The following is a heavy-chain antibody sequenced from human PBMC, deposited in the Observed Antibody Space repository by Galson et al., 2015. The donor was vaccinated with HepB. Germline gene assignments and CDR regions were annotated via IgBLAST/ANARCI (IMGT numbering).Heavy chain of an antibody. D-gene: IGHD6-13*01. V-gene: IGHV3-64*01. CDR1: GFTFSMYA. CDR2: ISTSGDST. J-gene: IGHJ2*01. Sequence: SLRLSCAASGFTFSMYAMHWVRLAPGKGPEHISAISTSGDSTDYANSVKGRFTISRDNSKNTLYLQMGNLRTEDMAIYYCARRQQLPDWYFELWGRGTLVIVSS. CDR3: ARRQQLPDWYFEL.